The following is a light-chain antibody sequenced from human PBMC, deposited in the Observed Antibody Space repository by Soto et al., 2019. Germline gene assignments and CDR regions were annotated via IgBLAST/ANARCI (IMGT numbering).Light chain of an antibody. CDR1: QSVTSTY. CDR2: GTS. Sequence: EIVLTQSPGTLSLSPGERATLSCRASQSVTSTYLAWYQQIPGQAPRLLIYGTSTSATGIPDRFSGSGSGTDFTLPIRRLEPGDFAEYYCQQYGTSPYSFGQGTKLEIK. J-gene: IGKJ2*03. V-gene: IGKV3-20*01. CDR3: QQYGTSPYS.